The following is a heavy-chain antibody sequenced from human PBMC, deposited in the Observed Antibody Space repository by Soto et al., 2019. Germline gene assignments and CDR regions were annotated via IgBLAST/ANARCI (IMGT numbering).Heavy chain of an antibody. CDR3: ASRDPGTSVDY. J-gene: IGHJ4*02. CDR2: IYRTGST. Sequence: SETLSLTCAVSGGSFTSNNWWTWVRQPPGQGLEWIGEIYRTGSTNYNPSLKSRVTISLDKSENQLSLKVTSLTAADTAVYYCASRDPGTSVDYWGQGTLVTVSS. CDR1: GGSFTSNNW. V-gene: IGHV4-4*02. D-gene: IGHD1-7*01.